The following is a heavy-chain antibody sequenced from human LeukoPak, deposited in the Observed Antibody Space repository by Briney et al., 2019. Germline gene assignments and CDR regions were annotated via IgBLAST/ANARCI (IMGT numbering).Heavy chain of an antibody. V-gene: IGHV1-18*01. CDR3: ARDRGIAVAGTGDFDY. Sequence: ASVKVSCKASAYTFTNYGISWMRQAPGQGLEWMGWISGYNGKTNYAQKLQGRVTMTTDTSTSTAYMELRSLRSDDTAVYFCARDRGIAVAGTGDFDYWGQGTLVTVSS. CDR1: AYTFTNYG. CDR2: ISGYNGKT. J-gene: IGHJ4*02. D-gene: IGHD6-13*01.